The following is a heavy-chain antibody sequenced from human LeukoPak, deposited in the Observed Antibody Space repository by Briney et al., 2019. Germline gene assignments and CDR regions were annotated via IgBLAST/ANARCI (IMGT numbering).Heavy chain of an antibody. D-gene: IGHD3-22*01. CDR3: ARVYPYYYDSSGYSEAGYFDY. Sequence: GGSLRLSCAASGFTFDDYGMSWVRHAPRKGLEWVSGINWNGGSTGYADSVNGRFTISRDNAKNSLYLQMNSMRAEDTALYYCARVYPYYYDSSGYSEAGYFDYWGQGTLVTVSS. J-gene: IGHJ4*02. V-gene: IGHV3-20*04. CDR2: INWNGGST. CDR1: GFTFDDYG.